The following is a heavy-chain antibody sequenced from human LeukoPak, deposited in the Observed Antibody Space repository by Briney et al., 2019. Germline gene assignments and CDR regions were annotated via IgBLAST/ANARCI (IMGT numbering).Heavy chain of an antibody. CDR1: GGSIGTYY. CDR3: ARHIGGGIEDMDV. CDR2: IYVTGST. D-gene: IGHD3-16*02. J-gene: IGHJ6*03. Sequence: SETLSLTCIVSGGSIGTYYWSWIRQSPGKGLEWIGYIYVTGSTRYNPYLQSRVTISVDTSRNQFFLKMSSVTAADTAVYYCARHIGGGIEDMDVWGTGTKATVSS. V-gene: IGHV4-59*08.